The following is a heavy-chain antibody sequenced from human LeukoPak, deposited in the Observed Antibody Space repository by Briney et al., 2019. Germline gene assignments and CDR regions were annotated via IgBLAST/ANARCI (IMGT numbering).Heavy chain of an antibody. J-gene: IGHJ3*02. Sequence: PGGSLRLSCAASGFTFSNYNMNWVRQAPGKGLEWVSYISSSSSTIYYADSVKGRFTISRDNAKNSLYLQMNSLRVEDTAVYYCARDYGTYDTSGFWAFDIWGQGTMVTVSS. CDR1: GFTFSNYN. D-gene: IGHD3-22*01. CDR3: ARDYGTYDTSGFWAFDI. V-gene: IGHV3-48*01. CDR2: ISSSSSTI.